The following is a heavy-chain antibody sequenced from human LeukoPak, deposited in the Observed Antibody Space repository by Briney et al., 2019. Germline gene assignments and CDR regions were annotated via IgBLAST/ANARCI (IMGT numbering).Heavy chain of an antibody. CDR1: GGSISSYY. Sequence: RPSETLSLTCTVSGGSISSYYWIWLRQPAGKGLEGIGRIYTSWSTHYNPSLKSRVTMSVDTSKNQFSLKLSSVTAADTAVYYCARVMNREGTNYWGQGTLVTVSS. J-gene: IGHJ4*02. CDR3: ARVMNREGTNY. V-gene: IGHV4-4*07. CDR2: IYTSWST. D-gene: IGHD1/OR15-1a*01.